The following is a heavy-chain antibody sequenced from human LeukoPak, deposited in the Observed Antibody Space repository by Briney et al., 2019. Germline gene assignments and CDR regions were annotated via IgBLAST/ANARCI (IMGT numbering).Heavy chain of an antibody. CDR3: AKDIVGLGYYGSGSYHGY. V-gene: IGHV3-30*18. D-gene: IGHD3-10*01. CDR2: ISYDGSNK. Sequence: GGSLRLSCAASGFTFSSYGMHWVRQAPGKGLEWVAVISYDGSNKYYADSVKGRFTISRDNSKNTLYLQMNSLRAEDTAVYYCAKDIVGLGYYGSGSYHGYWGQGTLVTVSS. J-gene: IGHJ4*02. CDR1: GFTFSSYG.